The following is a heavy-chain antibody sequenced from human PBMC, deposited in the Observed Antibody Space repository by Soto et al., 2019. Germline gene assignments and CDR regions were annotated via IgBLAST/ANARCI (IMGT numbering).Heavy chain of an antibody. Sequence: ASVKVSCKASGYTFTSYYMHWVRQAPGQGLEWMGIINPSGGSTSYAQKFQGRVTMTRDTSTSTVYMELSSLRSEDTAVYYCARGPDTAMVTGANYFDYWGQGTLVTVSS. CDR3: ARGPDTAMVTGANYFDY. CDR1: GYTFTSYY. D-gene: IGHD5-18*01. J-gene: IGHJ4*02. V-gene: IGHV1-46*01. CDR2: INPSGGST.